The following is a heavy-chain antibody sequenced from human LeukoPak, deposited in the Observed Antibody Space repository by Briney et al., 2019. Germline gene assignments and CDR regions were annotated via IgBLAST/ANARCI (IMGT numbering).Heavy chain of an antibody. J-gene: IGHJ4*02. CDR3: VRGGFYCGDDCYVDY. V-gene: IGHV4-34*01. Sequence: SETLSLTCAVYGGSLSYYYWSWIRQSPEKGLEWIGEINRSGSTNYNPSLKSRVSISVDTSKNQFSLKLSSVTAADTAIYYCVRGGFYCGDDCYVDYWGQGALVTVSS. D-gene: IGHD2-21*02. CDR1: GGSLSYYY. CDR2: INRSGST.